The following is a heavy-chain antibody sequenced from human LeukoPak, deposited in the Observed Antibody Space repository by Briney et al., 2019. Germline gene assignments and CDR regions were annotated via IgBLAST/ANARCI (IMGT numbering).Heavy chain of an antibody. CDR3: ARDGGYCSGGSCYGFDY. J-gene: IGHJ4*02. V-gene: IGHV4-34*01. D-gene: IGHD2-15*01. CDR1: GGSFSGYY. CDR2: INHSGST. Sequence: SETLSLTCAVYGGSFSGYYWSWIRQPPGKGLEWIGEINHSGSTNYNPSLKSRVTISVDTSKNQFSLKLSSVTAADTAVYYCARDGGYCSGGSCYGFDYWGQGTLVTVSS.